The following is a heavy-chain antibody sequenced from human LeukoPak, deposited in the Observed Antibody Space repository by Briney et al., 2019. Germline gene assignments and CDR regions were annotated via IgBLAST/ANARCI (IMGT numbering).Heavy chain of an antibody. J-gene: IGHJ6*03. D-gene: IGHD4-11*01. Sequence: SETLSLTCAVYGGSFSGYYWSWIRQPPGKGLEWIGEINHSGSTNYNPSLKSRVTISVDTSKNQFSLKLSSVTAADTAVYYCARGDYSNYVWYYYYYYMDVWGKGTTVTVSS. CDR2: INHSGST. V-gene: IGHV4-34*01. CDR3: ARGDYSNYVWYYYYYYMDV. CDR1: GGSFSGYY.